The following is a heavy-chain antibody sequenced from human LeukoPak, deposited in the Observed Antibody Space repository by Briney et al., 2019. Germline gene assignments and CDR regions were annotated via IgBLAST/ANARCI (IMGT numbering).Heavy chain of an antibody. CDR1: GFTFSSYA. Sequence: TGGSLRLSCAASGFTFSSYAMSWVRQAPGKGLEWVSGISGSGPYTFYTDSVKGRFTISRDSSKNTLYLQMQSLRAEDTAVYYCVKEASKTFGIYTADYWGQGTLVTVSS. CDR3: VKEASKTFGIYTADY. J-gene: IGHJ4*02. CDR2: ISGSGPYT. D-gene: IGHD3-16*01. V-gene: IGHV3-23*01.